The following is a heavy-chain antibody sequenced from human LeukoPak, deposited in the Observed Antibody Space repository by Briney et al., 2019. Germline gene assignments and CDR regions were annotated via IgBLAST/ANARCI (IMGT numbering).Heavy chain of an antibody. D-gene: IGHD6-13*01. CDR3: ARAKYSSRWSLDY. V-gene: IGHV3-74*03. CDR1: GFTFSNYW. J-gene: IGHJ4*02. Sequence: PGGSLRLSCAASGFTFSNYWMHWVRQGPGKGLVWVSRIDSNGGGATYADSVKGRFTTSRDNGNNTMYLQMNSLRAEDTAIYYCARAKYSSRWSLDYWGQGALVTVSS. CDR2: IDSNGGGA.